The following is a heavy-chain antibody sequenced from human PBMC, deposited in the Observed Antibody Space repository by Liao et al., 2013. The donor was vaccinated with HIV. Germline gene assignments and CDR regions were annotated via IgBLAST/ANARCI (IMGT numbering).Heavy chain of an antibody. CDR1: GGSISSYY. V-gene: IGHV4-4*07. D-gene: IGHD3-22*01. CDR3: AREQTYYYESSGSLFDY. J-gene: IGHJ4*02. Sequence: QVQLRESGSGLVKPSETLSLTCTVSGGSISSYYWGWIRQPAGKGLEWIGRTHTSGSTNYNPSLQSRVTMSVDTSNNQFSLKLTSVTAADTAVYYCAREQTYYYESSGSLFDYWGQGTLVTVSS. CDR2: THTSGST.